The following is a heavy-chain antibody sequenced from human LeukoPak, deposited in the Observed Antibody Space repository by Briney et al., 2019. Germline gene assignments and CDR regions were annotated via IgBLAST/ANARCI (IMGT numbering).Heavy chain of an antibody. D-gene: IGHD3-22*01. CDR3: ARDHYYDSSAYYYGLDYFDY. V-gene: IGHV4-31*03. Sequence: SETLSLTCTGSGGSISSGGYYWSWIRQHPGKGLEWIGYIYYSGSTYYNPSLKSRVTISVDTSKNQFSLKLSSVTAADTAVYYCARDHYYDSSAYYYGLDYFDYWGQGTLVTVSS. J-gene: IGHJ4*02. CDR2: IYYSGST. CDR1: GGSISSGGYY.